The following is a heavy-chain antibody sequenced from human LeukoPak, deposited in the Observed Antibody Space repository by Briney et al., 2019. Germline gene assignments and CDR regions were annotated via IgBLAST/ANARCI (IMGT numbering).Heavy chain of an antibody. Sequence: TSETLSLTCTVPGGSFSSYYWSWIRQPAGKGLEWIGRIYTSGSTNYNPSLKSRVTTSVDTSKNQFSLKLSSVTAADTAVYYCARDLYVWGSYHNDYWGQGTLVTVSS. CDR2: IYTSGST. D-gene: IGHD3-16*01. J-gene: IGHJ4*02. CDR3: ARDLYVWGSYHNDY. CDR1: GGSFSSYY. V-gene: IGHV4-4*07.